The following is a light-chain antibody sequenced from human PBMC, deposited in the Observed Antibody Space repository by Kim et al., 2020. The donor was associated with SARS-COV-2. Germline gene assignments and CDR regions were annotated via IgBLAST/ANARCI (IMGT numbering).Light chain of an antibody. CDR1: QAISSW. V-gene: IGKV1-12*01. CDR2: DVS. Sequence: SASVGDRVTITCRASQAISSWLAWYQQKPGKAPKLLVYDVSTLQDGVPSRFSGSGSGTDFTLIISGLQAEDFATYYCQQTNSFPYTFGQGTKLEI. J-gene: IGKJ2*01. CDR3: QQTNSFPYT.